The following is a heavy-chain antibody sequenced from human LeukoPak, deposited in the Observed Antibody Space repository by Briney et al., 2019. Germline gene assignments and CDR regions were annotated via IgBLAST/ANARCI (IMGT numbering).Heavy chain of an antibody. CDR3: ARGEDDFWSGYTSY. CDR2: IYHSGST. Sequence: SGTLFLTCAVSGGSISSSKWWSWVRQPPGKGLEWIGEIYHSGSTNYNPSLKSRVTISVDKSKNQFSLKLSSVTAADTAVYYCARGEDDFWSGYTSYGGQGTLVSVSS. D-gene: IGHD3-3*01. CDR1: GGSISSSKW. V-gene: IGHV4-4*02. J-gene: IGHJ4*02.